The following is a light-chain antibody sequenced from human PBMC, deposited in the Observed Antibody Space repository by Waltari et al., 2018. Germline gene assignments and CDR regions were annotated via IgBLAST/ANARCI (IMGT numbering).Light chain of an antibody. Sequence: DIVMTQSPDSLTVSLGERATINCKSSQSVLYSSNNKNYLAWYQQKPGQPPKLLIYWASTRESGVPDRFSGSGSGTDFTLTISSLQAEDVAVYYFHQYYSAPFTFGPGTKVDIK. V-gene: IGKV4-1*01. CDR3: HQYYSAPFT. J-gene: IGKJ3*01. CDR2: WAS. CDR1: QSVLYSSNNKNY.